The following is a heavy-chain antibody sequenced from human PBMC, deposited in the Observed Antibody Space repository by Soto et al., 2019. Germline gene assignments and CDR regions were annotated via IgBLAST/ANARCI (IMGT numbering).Heavy chain of an antibody. D-gene: IGHD3-10*01. CDR2: IYYSGST. CDR1: GGSISSGGYY. CDR3: ARCYYYGSGSYPPGLRYYMDV. Sequence: SETLSLTCTVSGGSISSGGYYWSWIRQHPGKGLEWIGYIYYSGSTYYNPPLKSRVTISVDTSKNQFSLKLSSVTAADTAVYYCARCYYYGSGSYPPGLRYYMDVWGKGTTVTVSS. V-gene: IGHV4-31*03. J-gene: IGHJ6*03.